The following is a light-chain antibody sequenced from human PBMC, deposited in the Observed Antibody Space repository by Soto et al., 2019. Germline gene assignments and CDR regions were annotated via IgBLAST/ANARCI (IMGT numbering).Light chain of an antibody. J-gene: IGLJ1*01. CDR2: DVN. CDR1: SSDVGGYNF. V-gene: IGLV2-14*03. Sequence: QSALTQPASVSGSPGQSITISCTGTSSDVGGYNFVSWYQQHPGKVPKLMIFDVNSRPSGVSDRFSGSKSGNTASLTISGLQAEDEGDYYCRSYTSSSTHVFGRGTKLTVL. CDR3: RSYTSSSTHV.